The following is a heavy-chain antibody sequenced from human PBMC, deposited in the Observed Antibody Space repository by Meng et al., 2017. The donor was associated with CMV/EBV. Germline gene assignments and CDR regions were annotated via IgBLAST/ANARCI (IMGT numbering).Heavy chain of an antibody. Sequence: QVQLVQSGAEVKKPGASVKVSCKASGYTFTSYYMHWVRQAPGQGLEWMGIINPSGGSTGYAQKFQGRVTMTRDTSTSTVYMELSSLRSEDTAVYYCAREEGIAARSDWFDPWGQGTLVTVSS. J-gene: IGHJ5*02. V-gene: IGHV1-46*01. CDR1: GYTFTSYY. CDR2: INPSGGST. D-gene: IGHD6-6*01. CDR3: AREEGIAARSDWFDP.